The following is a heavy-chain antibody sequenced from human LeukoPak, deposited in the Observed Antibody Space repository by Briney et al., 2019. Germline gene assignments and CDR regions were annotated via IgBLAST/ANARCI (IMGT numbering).Heavy chain of an antibody. V-gene: IGHV3-11*04. J-gene: IGHJ6*03. CDR3: ARVAYGAYYMDV. CDR1: GFTFTDYY. Sequence: GGSLRLSCAASGFTFTDYYMSWIRQAPGKGLEWVSYISSSGTTIYYADSVKGRFAISRDNAKNSLYLQVNSLRAEDTAVYYCARVAYGAYYMDVWGKGTTVTVSS. D-gene: IGHD4-17*01. CDR2: ISSSGTTI.